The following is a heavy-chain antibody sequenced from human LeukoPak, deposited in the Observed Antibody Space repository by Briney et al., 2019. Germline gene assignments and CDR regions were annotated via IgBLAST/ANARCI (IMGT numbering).Heavy chain of an antibody. CDR3: ARDLYDDNRCFDF. D-gene: IGHD1-14*01. V-gene: IGHV4-38-2*02. J-gene: IGHJ4*02. CDR1: VYSISSGYY. Sequence: PSETQSLTCTVSVYSISSGYYWGWIRQPPGKGLEWIGSIHHSGITYYNPSLKSRVTISVDTSKNQFSLRVDSVTAADTAVYYCARDLYDDNRCFDFWGQGILVTVSS. CDR2: IHHSGIT.